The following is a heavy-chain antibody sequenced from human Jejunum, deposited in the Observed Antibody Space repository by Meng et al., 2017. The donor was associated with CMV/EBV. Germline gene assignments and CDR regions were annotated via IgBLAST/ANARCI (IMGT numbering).Heavy chain of an antibody. J-gene: IGHJ5*02. V-gene: IGHV3-9*01. CDR3: AKDTGGFLNWLDP. D-gene: IGHD3-3*01. CDR1: GFPFDGYA. Sequence: SGFPFDGYAMHWVRQAPGKGLEWVSSISWNSGNIGYVDSVKGRFTISRDNAKNSLYLPMNSLRAEDTALYYCAKDTGGFLNWLDPWGQGTLVTVSS. CDR2: ISWNSGNI.